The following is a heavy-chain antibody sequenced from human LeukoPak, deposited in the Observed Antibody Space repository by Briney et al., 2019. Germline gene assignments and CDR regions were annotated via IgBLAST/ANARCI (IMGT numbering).Heavy chain of an antibody. V-gene: IGHV4-39*01. Sequence: SETLSLTCTVSGGSISSSSYYWGWIRQPPGKGLEWIGSIYYSGSTYYNPSLKRRVTISVDTSKNQFSLKLSSVTAADTAVYYCARIHYDILTGYYTSPFDYWGLGTLVTVSS. CDR1: GGSISSSSYY. CDR3: ARIHYDILTGYYTSPFDY. CDR2: IYYSGST. J-gene: IGHJ4*02. D-gene: IGHD3-9*01.